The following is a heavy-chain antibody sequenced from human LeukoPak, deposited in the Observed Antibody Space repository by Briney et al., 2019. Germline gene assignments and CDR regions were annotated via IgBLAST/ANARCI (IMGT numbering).Heavy chain of an antibody. J-gene: IGHJ4*02. CDR3: ARDRLFGNLPDY. CDR1: GFTFSSSG. CDR2: ISSRSNYI. Sequence: GGSLRLSCAASGFTFSSSGMNWVRQAPGKGLEWVSSISSRSNYIYYADSVKGRFTISRDNAKNSLNLQMNSLRAEDTAVYYCARDRLFGNLPDYWGQGTLVTVSS. D-gene: IGHD1-7*01. V-gene: IGHV3-21*01.